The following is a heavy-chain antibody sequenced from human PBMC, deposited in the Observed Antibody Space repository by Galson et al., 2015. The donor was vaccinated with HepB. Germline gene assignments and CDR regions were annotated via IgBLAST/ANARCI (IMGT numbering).Heavy chain of an antibody. V-gene: IGHV3-11*06. Sequence: SLRLSCAASGFTFSDYYMSWIRQAPGKGLEWVSYISSGSSYTNYADSVKGRFTISRDNAKNSLYLQMNSLRAEDTAVYYCARAWGYSYGSDAFDIWGQGTMVTVSS. J-gene: IGHJ3*02. CDR3: ARAWGYSYGSDAFDI. CDR2: ISSGSSYT. D-gene: IGHD5-18*01. CDR1: GFTFSDYY.